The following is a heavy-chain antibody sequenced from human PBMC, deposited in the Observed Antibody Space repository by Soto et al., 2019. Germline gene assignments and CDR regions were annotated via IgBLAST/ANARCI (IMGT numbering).Heavy chain of an antibody. J-gene: IGHJ4*02. D-gene: IGHD5-12*01. CDR1: GGSFSGYY. V-gene: IGHV4-34*09. CDR3: ARTNVDIVATKHFDY. CDR2: INHSGST. Sequence: SETLSLTCAVYGGSFSGYYWSWIRQPPGKGLEWIGEINHSGSTYYNPSLKSRVTISVDTSKNQFSLKLSSVTAADTAVYYCARTNVDIVATKHFDYWGQGTLVTVSS.